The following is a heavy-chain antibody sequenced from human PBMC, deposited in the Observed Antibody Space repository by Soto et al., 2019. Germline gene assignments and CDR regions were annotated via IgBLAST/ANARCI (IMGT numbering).Heavy chain of an antibody. CDR3: ARLQWIGVWPAYFGY. V-gene: IGHV5-51*01. CDR2: IYPGDSDT. J-gene: IGHJ4*02. Sequence: PGESLKISCKGSGYSFTSYWIGWVRQMPGKGLEWMGIIYPGDSDTRYSPSFQGQVTISADKSISTAYLQWSSLKASDTAMYYCARLQWIGVWPAYFGYWGQGTLVTVSS. D-gene: IGHD3-10*01. CDR1: GYSFTSYW.